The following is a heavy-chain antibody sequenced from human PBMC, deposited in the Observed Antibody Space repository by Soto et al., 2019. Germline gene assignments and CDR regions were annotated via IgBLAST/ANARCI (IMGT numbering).Heavy chain of an antibody. D-gene: IGHD1-1*01. Sequence: GGSLRLSCAASGFTFRSYAMSWVRQAPGKGLEWVSATSGSGGSTYYADSVKGRFTISRDNTKNLLYLQMNSLRAEDTAVYYCARSGDNYNRLDYWGQGTPVTVSS. CDR3: ARSGDNYNRLDY. V-gene: IGHV3-23*01. CDR2: TSGSGGST. J-gene: IGHJ4*02. CDR1: GFTFRSYA.